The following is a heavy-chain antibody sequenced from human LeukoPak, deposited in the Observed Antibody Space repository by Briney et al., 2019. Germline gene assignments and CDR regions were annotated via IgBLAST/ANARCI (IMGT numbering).Heavy chain of an antibody. D-gene: IGHD5-12*01. J-gene: IGHJ4*02. CDR2: ISSSGSTI. Sequence: GGSLTLSSAVSAFTFSDFYMSWIRQVPGRWLEWVSYISSSGSTIYYADSVKGRFTSSRDNAKNSLYLQMNSLRAEDTAVYYCARDYGGYDTRLDYWGQGTLVTVSS. CDR1: AFTFSDFY. V-gene: IGHV3-11*01. CDR3: ARDYGGYDTRLDY.